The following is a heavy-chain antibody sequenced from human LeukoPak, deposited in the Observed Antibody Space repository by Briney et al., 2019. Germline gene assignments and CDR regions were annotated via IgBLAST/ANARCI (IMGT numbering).Heavy chain of an antibody. CDR1: GGSISSYY. J-gene: IGHJ4*02. V-gene: IGHV4-59*08. D-gene: IGHD6-13*01. CDR2: IYYSGST. CDR3: ARHRVGQQPFVYYFDY. Sequence: SETLSLTCTVSGGSISSYYWSWIRQPPGKGLEWIGYIYYSGSTNYNPSLKSRVTISVDTSKNQFSLKLSSVTAADTAVYYCARHRVGQQPFVYYFDYWGQGTLVTVSS.